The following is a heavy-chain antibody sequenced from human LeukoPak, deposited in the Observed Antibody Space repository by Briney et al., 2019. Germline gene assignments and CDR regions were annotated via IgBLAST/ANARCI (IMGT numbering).Heavy chain of an antibody. CDR1: GFTFSSYA. V-gene: IGHV3-23*01. J-gene: IGHJ4*02. CDR3: AKLPGGTTGTSY. CDR2: ISGSGGST. D-gene: IGHD1-1*01. Sequence: GGSLRLSCAASGFTFSSYAMSWVRQAPGKGLEWVSAISGSGGSTYYADSVKGRFTISRDNSKNTLYLQMNSLRAEDTAVDYCAKLPGGTTGTSYWGQGTLVTVSS.